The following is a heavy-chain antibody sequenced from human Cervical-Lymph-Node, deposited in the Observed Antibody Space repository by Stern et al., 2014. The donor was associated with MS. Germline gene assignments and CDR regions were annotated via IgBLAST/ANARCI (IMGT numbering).Heavy chain of an antibody. D-gene: IGHD6-25*01. V-gene: IGHV1-2*02. J-gene: IGHJ5*02. CDR1: GYTFTGHY. CDR2: INPNTGGT. CDR3: AREPASNWFDP. Sequence: QVQLVESRPEVKKPGASVKDSCTASGYTFTGHYLHSVRQAPGQGLEWMGWINPNTGGTKYAQKFQGRVTMTRDTSISTAYMELSRLRSDDTAVYHCAREPASNWFDPWGQGTLVTVSS.